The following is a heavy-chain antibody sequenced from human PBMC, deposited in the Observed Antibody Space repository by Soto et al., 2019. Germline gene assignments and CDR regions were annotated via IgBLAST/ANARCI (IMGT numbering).Heavy chain of an antibody. D-gene: IGHD2-15*01. CDR2: IYYSGST. CDR1: GGSVSSGSYY. V-gene: IGHV4-61*01. Sequence: SETLSLTCTVSGGSVSSGSYYWSWIRQSPGKGLEWIGYIYYSGSTNYNPSLKSRVTISVDTSKNQFSLKLSSVTAADTAVYYCARDFFGYCSGGSCYRTNWFDPWGQGTLVTVSS. J-gene: IGHJ5*02. CDR3: ARDFFGYCSGGSCYRTNWFDP.